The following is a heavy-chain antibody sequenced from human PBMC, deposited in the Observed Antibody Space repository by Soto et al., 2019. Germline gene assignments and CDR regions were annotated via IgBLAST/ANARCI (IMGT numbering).Heavy chain of an antibody. V-gene: IGHV4-34*01. Sequence: KSSETLSLTXAVYGGSFSGYYWSWIRQPPGKGLEWIGEINHSGSTNYNPSLKSRVTISVDTSKNQFSLKLSSVTAADTAVYYCARVLDDYSNYVYYFDYWGQGTLVTVS. CDR2: INHSGST. J-gene: IGHJ4*02. CDR1: GGSFSGYY. CDR3: ARVLDDYSNYVYYFDY. D-gene: IGHD4-4*01.